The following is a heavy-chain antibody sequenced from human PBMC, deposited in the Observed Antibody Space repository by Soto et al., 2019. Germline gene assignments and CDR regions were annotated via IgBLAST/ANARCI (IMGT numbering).Heavy chain of an antibody. CDR3: ARDYRASYPAYYYYGMDV. D-gene: IGHD3-16*02. V-gene: IGHV4-31*03. CDR2: IYYST. Sequence: QVQLQESGPGLVKPSQTLSLTCTVSGGSISSGGYYWSWIRQHPGKGLEWIGYIYYSTYYNPSLKSRVTISVVTSKNQFSLKLSSVTAADTAVYYCARDYRASYPAYYYYGMDVWGQGTTVTVSS. J-gene: IGHJ6*02. CDR1: GGSISSGGYY.